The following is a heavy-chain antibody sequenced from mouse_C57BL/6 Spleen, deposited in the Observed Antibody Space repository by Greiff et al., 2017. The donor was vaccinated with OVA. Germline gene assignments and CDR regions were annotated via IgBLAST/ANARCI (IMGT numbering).Heavy chain of an antibody. D-gene: IGHD1-1*01. CDR3: ARAGVYYYGSSYTFDY. J-gene: IGHJ2*01. V-gene: IGHV1-82*01. CDR2: IYPGDGDT. CDR1: GYAFSSSW. Sequence: VKVVESGPELVKPGASVKISCKASGYAFSSSWMNWVKQRGGKGLEWIGRIYPGDGDTNYNGKFKGKATLTADKSSSTASMQLSSLTSEDSAVYFCARAGVYYYGSSYTFDYWGQGTTLTVSS.